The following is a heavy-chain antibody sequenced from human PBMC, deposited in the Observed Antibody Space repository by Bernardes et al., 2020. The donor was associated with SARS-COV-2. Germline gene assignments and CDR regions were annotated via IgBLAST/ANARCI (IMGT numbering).Heavy chain of an antibody. CDR2: ISYDGSNK. D-gene: IGHD6-6*01. CDR1: GFTFSSYA. CDR3: ARSRGIAAQLGFDP. V-gene: IGHV3-30*04. Sequence: GSLRLSCAASGFTFSSYAMHWVRQAPGKGLEWVAVISYDGSNKYYADSVKGRFTISRDNSKNTLYLQMNSLRAEDTAVYYCARSRGIAAQLGFDPWGQGTLVTVSS. J-gene: IGHJ5*02.